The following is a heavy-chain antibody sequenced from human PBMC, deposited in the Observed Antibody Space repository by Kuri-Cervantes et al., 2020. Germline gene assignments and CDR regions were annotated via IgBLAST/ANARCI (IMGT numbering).Heavy chain of an antibody. CDR1: GFTFSSYE. D-gene: IGHD6-19*01. CDR3: ARDTHGYSSGWKTPYYFDY. CDR2: ISSSGSTI. Sequence: GESLKISCAASGFTFSSYEMNWVRQAPGKGLEWVSYISSSGSTIYYADSVKGRFTISRDNAKNSLYLQMNSLRDEDTAVYYCARDTHGYSSGWKTPYYFDYWGQGTLVTVSS. J-gene: IGHJ4*02. V-gene: IGHV3-48*03.